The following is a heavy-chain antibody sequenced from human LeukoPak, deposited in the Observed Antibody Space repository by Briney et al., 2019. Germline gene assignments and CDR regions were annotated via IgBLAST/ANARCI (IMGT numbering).Heavy chain of an antibody. J-gene: IGHJ6*03. D-gene: IGHD3-3*01. CDR3: AKDSEYYDFWSRYNHYSYHYMDV. Sequence: PGGSLRLSCVASGFTMRTYGMSWVRQAPGKGLEWVSGTPSGGDNTYYADSVKGRLTISRDNYENTLYLQINSLRVEDTAIYYCAKDSEYYDFWSRYNHYSYHYMDVWGKGTTVTVSS. V-gene: IGHV3-23*01. CDR1: GFTMRTYG. CDR2: TPSGGDNT.